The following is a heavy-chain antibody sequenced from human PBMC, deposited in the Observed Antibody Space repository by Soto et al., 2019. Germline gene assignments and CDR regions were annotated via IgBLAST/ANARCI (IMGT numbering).Heavy chain of an antibody. CDR1: GFTFSRYG. V-gene: IGHV3-33*01. D-gene: IGHD2-15*01. Sequence: QVPLVESGGGVVQPGRSLRLSCAASGFTFSRYGMHWVRQAPGKGLEWVAVIWYDGSNKYYADSVKGRFTISRDNSKNTLYLQMNSLRAEDTAVYYCVRDLGYCSGGSCYGTGGMDVWGQGTTVTVSS. CDR2: IWYDGSNK. J-gene: IGHJ6*02. CDR3: VRDLGYCSGGSCYGTGGMDV.